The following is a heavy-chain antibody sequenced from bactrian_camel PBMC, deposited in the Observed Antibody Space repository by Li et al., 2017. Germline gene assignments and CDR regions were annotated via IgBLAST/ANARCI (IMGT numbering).Heavy chain of an antibody. CDR1: TGTSRSAC. CDR3: AAESILPRWGMQGRCPNFNEYRY. J-gene: IGHJ4*01. Sequence: HVQLVESGGGSVQAGGSLRLSCAARTGTSRSACMGWIRQPPGKGLEWVSSIGSTHITYYADSVKGRFTISRDNAKNTVYLQMNSLKPEDTAVYYCAAESILPRWGMQGRCPNFNEYRYWGQGTQVTVS. V-gene: IGHV3S9*01. D-gene: IGHD5*01. CDR2: IGSTHIT.